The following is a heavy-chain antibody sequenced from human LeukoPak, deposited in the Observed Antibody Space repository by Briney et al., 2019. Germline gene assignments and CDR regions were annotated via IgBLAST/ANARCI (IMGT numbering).Heavy chain of an antibody. CDR1: GVSFSGYY. Sequence: SETLCLTCAAYGVSFSGYYWSWIRQAPGKGLEWIGEINNSGSTNYNPSLKSRVTISVDTSKNQFSLKLSSVTAADTAVYYCARGLRRYYYDSSGTGAFDIWGQGTMVTVSS. V-gene: IGHV4-34*01. CDR3: ARGLRRYYYDSSGTGAFDI. D-gene: IGHD3-22*01. J-gene: IGHJ3*02. CDR2: INNSGST.